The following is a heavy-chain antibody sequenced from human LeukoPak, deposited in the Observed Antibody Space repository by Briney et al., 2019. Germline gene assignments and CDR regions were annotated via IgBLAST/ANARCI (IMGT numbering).Heavy chain of an antibody. CDR3: AKDGDCSSTSCTYYYYMDV. CDR2: ISWDGGST. Sequence: PGGSLRLSCAASGFTFDDYAMHWVRQAPGKGLEWVSLISWDGGSTYYADSVKGRFTISRDNSKNSLYLQMNSLRAEGTALYYCAKDGDCSSTSCTYYYYMDVWGKGTTVTISS. V-gene: IGHV3-43D*03. D-gene: IGHD2-2*01. J-gene: IGHJ6*03. CDR1: GFTFDDYA.